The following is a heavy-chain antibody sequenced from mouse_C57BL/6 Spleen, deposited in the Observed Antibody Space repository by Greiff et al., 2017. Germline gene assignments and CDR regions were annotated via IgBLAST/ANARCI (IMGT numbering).Heavy chain of an antibody. CDR1: GYTFTSYW. J-gene: IGHJ3*01. CDR2: IDPSYSNT. D-gene: IGHD1-2*01. V-gene: IGHV1-59*01. CDR3: TSGSLHRDFAY. Sequence: QVQLQQPGAELVKPGTSVKMSCKASGYTFTSYWMHWVKQRPGQGLEWIGVIDPSYSNTNYNQKFKGKATLTVDTSSSTAYMQLSSLTSEDSAVYYCTSGSLHRDFAYWGQGTLVTVSA.